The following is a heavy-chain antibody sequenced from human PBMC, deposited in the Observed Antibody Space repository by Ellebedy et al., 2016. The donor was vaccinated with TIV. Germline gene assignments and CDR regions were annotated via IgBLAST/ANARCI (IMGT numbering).Heavy chain of an antibody. J-gene: IGHJ4*02. Sequence: GGSLRLSXAASGFTFSNYNMNWMRQAPGKGLEWLSYITSSSTKIHYADSVKGRFTISRDNAKNSLYLQMNSLRAEDTAVYYCSRADYGDYDNYWGQGTLVTVSS. CDR1: GFTFSNYN. CDR2: ITSSSTKI. CDR3: SRADYGDYDNY. V-gene: IGHV3-48*04. D-gene: IGHD4-17*01.